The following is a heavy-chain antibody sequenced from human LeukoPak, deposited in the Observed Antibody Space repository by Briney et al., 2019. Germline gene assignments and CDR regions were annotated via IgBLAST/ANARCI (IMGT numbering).Heavy chain of an antibody. J-gene: IGHJ4*02. CDR3: ARLDPTSYYYDSSGYPLFDY. Sequence: KPSETLSLTWALYGGSLSGYYWSWIRQPPGKGLEWIGEINHSGSTNYNPSLKSRVTISVDTSKNQFSLKLSSVTAADTAVYYCARLDPTSYYYDSSGYPLFDYWGQGTLVTVSS. D-gene: IGHD3-22*01. CDR2: INHSGST. V-gene: IGHV4-34*01. CDR1: GGSLSGYY.